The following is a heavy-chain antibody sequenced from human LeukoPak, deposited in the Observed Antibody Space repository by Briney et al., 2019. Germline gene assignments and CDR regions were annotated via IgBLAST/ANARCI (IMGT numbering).Heavy chain of an antibody. CDR3: AALWFGETGGMDV. Sequence: EASVKVSCKASGFTFTSSSMQWVRQARGQRLEWIGWIDVVRGNTNYAQKFQERVTITRDMSTSTAYMELSSLRSEDTAVYYCAALWFGETGGMDVWGQGTTVTVSS. V-gene: IGHV1-58*02. J-gene: IGHJ6*02. CDR1: GFTFTSSS. D-gene: IGHD3-10*01. CDR2: IDVVRGNT.